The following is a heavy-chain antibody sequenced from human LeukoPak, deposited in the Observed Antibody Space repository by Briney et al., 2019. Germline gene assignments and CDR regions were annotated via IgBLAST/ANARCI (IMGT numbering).Heavy chain of an antibody. V-gene: IGHV4-38-2*01. CDR2: IYHSGST. D-gene: IGHD3-22*01. Sequence: SETLSLTCAVSGYSINSGYYWGWIRQPPGKGLEWIGNIYHSGSTYYNPSLKSRVTISVDTSKNLFSLKLSSVTAADTAVYYCARYFYDGSDYYWGNIDYWGQGTLVTVSS. CDR3: ARYFYDGSDYYWGNIDY. CDR1: GYSINSGYY. J-gene: IGHJ4*02.